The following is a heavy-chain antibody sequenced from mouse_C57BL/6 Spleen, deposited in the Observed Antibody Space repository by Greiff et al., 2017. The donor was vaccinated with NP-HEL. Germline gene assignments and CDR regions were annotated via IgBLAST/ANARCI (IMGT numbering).Heavy chain of an antibody. J-gene: IGHJ1*03. CDR1: GYAFSSSW. CDR3: ARSPYDGSSYGWYFDV. D-gene: IGHD1-1*01. V-gene: IGHV1-82*01. Sequence: VQLQQSGPELVKPGASVKISCKASGYAFSSSWMNWVKQRPGKGLEWIGRIYPGDGDTNYNGKFKGKATLTADKSSSTAYMQLSSLTSEASAVYFCARSPYDGSSYGWYFDVWGTGTTVTVSS. CDR2: IYPGDGDT.